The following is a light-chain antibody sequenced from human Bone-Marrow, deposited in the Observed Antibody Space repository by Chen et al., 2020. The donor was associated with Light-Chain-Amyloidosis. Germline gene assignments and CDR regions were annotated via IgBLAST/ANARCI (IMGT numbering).Light chain of an antibody. Sequence: SYLLTQPPSVSVAPGKTARITCGGNNIGSKSVHWYQQKPGQAPVLVIYYDSDRPSGIPERFSGSNSGNTATLTISRVEAGDEADYYCQVWDSSSDHLFGGGTKLTVL. CDR2: YDS. V-gene: IGLV3-21*04. J-gene: IGLJ2*01. CDR1: NIGSKS. CDR3: QVWDSSSDHL.